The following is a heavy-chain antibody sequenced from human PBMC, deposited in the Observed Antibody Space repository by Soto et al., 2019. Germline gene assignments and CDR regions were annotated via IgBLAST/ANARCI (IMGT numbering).Heavy chain of an antibody. CDR2: ISGSGGST. V-gene: IGHV3-23*01. CDR1: GFTFSSYA. D-gene: IGHD3-10*01. J-gene: IGHJ3*02. Sequence: GGSLRLSCAASGFTFSSYAMSWVRQAPGKGLEWVSAISGSGGSTYYADSVKGRFTISRDNSKNTLYLQMNSLRAEDTAVYYCAKDRPPYYYGSGSYDAFDIWGQGTMVTVSS. CDR3: AKDRPPYYYGSGSYDAFDI.